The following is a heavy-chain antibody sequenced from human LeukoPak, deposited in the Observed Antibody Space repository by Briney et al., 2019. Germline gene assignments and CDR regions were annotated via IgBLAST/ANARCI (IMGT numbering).Heavy chain of an antibody. CDR3: ARESRVRFLEWLLYY. CDR1: GFTFSNAW. CDR2: IWYDGSNK. J-gene: IGHJ4*02. D-gene: IGHD3-3*01. Sequence: GGSLRLSCAASGFTFSNAWMSWVRQAPGKGLEWVAVIWYDGSNKYYADSVKGRFTISRDNSENTLYLQMNSLRAEDTAVYYCARESRVRFLEWLLYYWGQGTLVTVSS. V-gene: IGHV3-33*08.